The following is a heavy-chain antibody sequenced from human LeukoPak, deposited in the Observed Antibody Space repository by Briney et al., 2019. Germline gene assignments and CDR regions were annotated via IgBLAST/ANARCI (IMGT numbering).Heavy chain of an antibody. D-gene: IGHD3-16*01. CDR3: ARKRLRVRYFDY. CDR1: GGSFSGYY. Sequence: SETLSLTCAVYGGSFSGYYWGWIRQPPGKGLEWIGEINHSGSTNYNPSLKSRVTISVDTSKNQFSLKLSSVTAADTAVYYCARKRLRVRYFDYWGQGTLVTVSS. J-gene: IGHJ4*02. V-gene: IGHV4-34*01. CDR2: INHSGST.